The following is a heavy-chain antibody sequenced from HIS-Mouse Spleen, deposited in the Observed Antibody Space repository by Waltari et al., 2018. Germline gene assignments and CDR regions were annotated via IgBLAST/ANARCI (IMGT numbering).Heavy chain of an antibody. CDR2: INHSGST. CDR3: ARGRSPATVTIGYYFDY. Sequence: QVQLQQWGAGLLKPSETLSLTCAVYGGSFSGYCWSWIRQPPGKGLEWHGEINHSGSTNYNPSLKSRVTISVDTSKNQFSLKLSSVTAADTAVYYCARGRSPATVTIGYYFDYWGQGTLVTVSS. D-gene: IGHD4-17*01. CDR1: GGSFSGYC. J-gene: IGHJ4*02. V-gene: IGHV4-34*01.